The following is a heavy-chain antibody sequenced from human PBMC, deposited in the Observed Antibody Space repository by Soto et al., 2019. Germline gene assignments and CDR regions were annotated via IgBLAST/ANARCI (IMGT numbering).Heavy chain of an antibody. CDR3: ARGNGLYSSGCDY. CDR2: INPNSGDT. D-gene: IGHD6-19*01. J-gene: IGHJ4*02. CDR1: GYSLTGYY. Sequence: ASVKVSCKASGYSLTGYYMHWVRQAPGQGLEWMGWINPNSGDTNYAQKFQGGVTMTSDTSINTAYMELSILKSDDTAVYYCARGNGLYSSGCDYWGQGTLVTVSS. V-gene: IGHV1-2*02.